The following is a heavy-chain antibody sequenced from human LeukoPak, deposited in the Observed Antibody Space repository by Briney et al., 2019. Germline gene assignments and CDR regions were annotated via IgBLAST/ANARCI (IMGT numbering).Heavy chain of an antibody. V-gene: IGHV5-51*01. Sequence: GESLRISCQGSGYTFTAYWIGWVRQMPGKGLEWVGIIHPGDSDTRYSPSFQGQVTISADKSITTAYLQWSSLKASDTAMYYSGRHQHSGSYGAFDIWGQGTMVTVSS. CDR2: IHPGDSDT. J-gene: IGHJ3*02. CDR3: GRHQHSGSYGAFDI. CDR1: GYTFTAYW. D-gene: IGHD1-26*01.